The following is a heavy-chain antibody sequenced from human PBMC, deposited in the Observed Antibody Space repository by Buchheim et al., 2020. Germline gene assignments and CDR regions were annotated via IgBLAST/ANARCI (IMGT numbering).Heavy chain of an antibody. CDR2: IVISGANT. CDR1: TFTFSNHA. V-gene: IGHV3-23*04. Sequence: LLVESGGDLVQPGGSLRLSCAASTFTFSNHAMTWVRQAPGKGLEWVASIVISGANTYYADSVRGRVSISRDNSKNQLYLQLTSLRPDDTALYYCAQELRPNDSWGPGTL. J-gene: IGHJ4*02. CDR3: AQELRPNDS.